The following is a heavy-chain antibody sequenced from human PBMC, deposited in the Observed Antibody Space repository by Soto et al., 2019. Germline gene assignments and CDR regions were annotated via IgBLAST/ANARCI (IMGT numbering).Heavy chain of an antibody. J-gene: IGHJ4*02. CDR2: INPSGSST. CDR3: VRAVAADY. D-gene: IGHD6-19*01. CDR1: GYTFTTHY. Sequence: ASVKAYGRASGYTFTTHYMHWVRQAPGQGLEWMGMINPSGSSTTFAQKFQGRVTMTRDTSTSTVYMELTSLTSEDTAVYYCVRAVAADYWGQGTLVTVSS. V-gene: IGHV1-46*03.